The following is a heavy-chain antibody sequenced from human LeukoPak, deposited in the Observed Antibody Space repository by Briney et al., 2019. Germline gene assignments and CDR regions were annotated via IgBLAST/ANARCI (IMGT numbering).Heavy chain of an antibody. CDR2: IYYSRST. V-gene: IGHV4-31*03. CDR3: ARDWSLDY. J-gene: IGHJ4*02. Sequence: SETLSLTCTVSGGSISSGGYYWSWIRQHPGKGLEWIGYIYYSRSTSYNPSLKSRVTISVDTSKNQFSLKLSSVTAADTAVYYCARDWSLDYWGQGTLVTVSS. CDR1: GGSISSGGYY.